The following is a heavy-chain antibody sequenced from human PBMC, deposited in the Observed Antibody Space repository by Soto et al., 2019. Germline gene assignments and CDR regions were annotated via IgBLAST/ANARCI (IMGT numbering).Heavy chain of an antibody. Sequence: EVQLLESGGGLVQPGGSLSLSCAASGFTFRSYAMSWDRQPPGKGLEWVSASSGRGGSTYYAESVKGRFTISRDNSKHTLYRQMNSLRAQDTAVYHCAKDPEGIEARLSIYFYVMDVWGQWTTVTVSS. V-gene: IGHV3-23*01. J-gene: IGHJ6*02. CDR1: GFTFRSYA. CDR2: SSGRGGST. D-gene: IGHD6-6*01. CDR3: AKDPEGIEARLSIYFYVMDV.